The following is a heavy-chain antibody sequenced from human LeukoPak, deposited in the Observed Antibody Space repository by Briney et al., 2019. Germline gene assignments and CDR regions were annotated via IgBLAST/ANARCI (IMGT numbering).Heavy chain of an antibody. Sequence: PGGSLRLSCAASGFTFDDYDMHWVRQAPGKGLEWVSGISWNSGSIGYADSVKGRFTISRDNAKNSLYLQMNSLRAEDTALYYCAKDFRCSSTSCYTGFDYWGQGTLVTVSS. CDR1: GFTFDDYD. V-gene: IGHV3-9*01. J-gene: IGHJ4*02. D-gene: IGHD2-2*02. CDR2: ISWNSGSI. CDR3: AKDFRCSSTSCYTGFDY.